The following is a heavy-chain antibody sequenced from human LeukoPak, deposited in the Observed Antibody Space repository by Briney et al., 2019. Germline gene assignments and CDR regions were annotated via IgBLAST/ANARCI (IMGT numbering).Heavy chain of an antibody. V-gene: IGHV3-74*01. J-gene: IGHJ4*02. CDR1: GFTFSSYW. Sequence: GGSLRLSCAASGFTFSSYWMHWVRQAPGKGLVWISRINSDGSSTSYADSVKGRFTISRDHAKNTLYLQMNSLRAEDTAVYYCARDSRGIAAQTTFDYWGQGTLVTVSS. CDR3: ARDSRGIAAQTTFDY. CDR2: INSDGSST. D-gene: IGHD6-13*01.